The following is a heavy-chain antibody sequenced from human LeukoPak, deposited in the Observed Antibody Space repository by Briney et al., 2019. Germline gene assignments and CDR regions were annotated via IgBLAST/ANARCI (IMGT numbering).Heavy chain of an antibody. CDR3: ARHTLGAYYDSSGYFSTPSRFDY. V-gene: IGHV4-39*01. CDR2: IYYSGST. J-gene: IGHJ4*02. CDR1: GGSISSSSYY. D-gene: IGHD3-22*01. Sequence: SETLSLTCTVSGGSISSSSYYWGWIRQPPGKGLEWIGSIYYSGSTYYNPSLKSRVTISVDTSKNQFSLKLGSVTAADTAVYYCARHTLGAYYDSSGYFSTPSRFDYWGQGTLVTVSS.